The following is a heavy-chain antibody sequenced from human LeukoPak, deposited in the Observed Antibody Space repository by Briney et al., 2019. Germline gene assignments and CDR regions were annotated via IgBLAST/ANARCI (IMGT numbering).Heavy chain of an antibody. V-gene: IGHV4-59*01. CDR1: GGSISSYY. Sequence: SETLSLTCTVSGGSISSYYWNWIRPPPRKGLEWIGYIYYSGSTNYNPPLQSRVTISVDTSKNQFSLKLISVTAADTAVYYCARDSSTVTGDALDIWGQGTMVTVSS. D-gene: IGHD4-17*01. CDR3: ARDSSTVTGDALDI. CDR2: IYYSGST. J-gene: IGHJ3*02.